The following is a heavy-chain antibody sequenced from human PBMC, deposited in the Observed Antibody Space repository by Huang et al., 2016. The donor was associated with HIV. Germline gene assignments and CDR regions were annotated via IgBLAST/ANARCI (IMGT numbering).Heavy chain of an antibody. CDR1: GYLFTKYG. V-gene: IGHV1-18*01. CDR3: GRDEWYPLQNWFDA. J-gene: IGHJ5*02. D-gene: IGHD3-3*01. Sequence: QVQLVQSGAEVKKPGASVKVSCKASGYLFTKYGINWVLQAPGQGLDWVGWISAYNGNTNYAQKFKGRVTLTTDTSTTTAYMELMNLIPDDTAVYDCGRDEWYPLQNWFDAWGQGTLLTVSP. CDR2: ISAYNGNT.